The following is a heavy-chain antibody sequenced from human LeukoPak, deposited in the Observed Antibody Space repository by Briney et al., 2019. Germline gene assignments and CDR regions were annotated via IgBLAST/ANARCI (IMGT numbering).Heavy chain of an antibody. V-gene: IGHV3-23*01. CDR1: GFTFSSYA. Sequence: GGSLRLSCAASGFTFSSYAMSGVRQAPGKGLEWVSAISGSGCSTYYADSVKGRFTISRDNSKNTLYLQMNSLRAEETAVYYCAKVPPFIAVAKGYFDYWGQGTLVTVSS. D-gene: IGHD6-19*01. CDR2: ISGSGCST. CDR3: AKVPPFIAVAKGYFDY. J-gene: IGHJ4*02.